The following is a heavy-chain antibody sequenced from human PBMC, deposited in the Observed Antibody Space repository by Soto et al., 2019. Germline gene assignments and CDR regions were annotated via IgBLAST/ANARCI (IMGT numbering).Heavy chain of an antibody. Sequence: EVQLLESGGGLVQPGESLRLSCAASGFTFSSYAMSWARQAPGKGLEWVSSIGVSSDAYYADSVKGRFTISRDNSRNTLYLQMSSLRAEETALSYCAKNYFFDSWGQGTLVTVSS. CDR1: GFTFSSYA. J-gene: IGHJ4*02. CDR2: IGVSSDA. V-gene: IGHV3-23*01. CDR3: AKNYFFDS.